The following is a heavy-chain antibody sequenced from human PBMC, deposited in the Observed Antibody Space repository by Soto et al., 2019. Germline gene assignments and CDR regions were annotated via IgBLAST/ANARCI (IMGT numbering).Heavy chain of an antibody. CDR1: GGSISSGGYS. Sequence: PSETLSLTCAVSGGSISSGGYSWSWIRQPPGKGLEWIGYIYHSGSTYYNPSLKSRVTISVDRSKNQFSLKLSSVTAADTAVYYCARGMGTASMWGYYYYGMDVWGQGTTVTVSS. CDR3: ARGMGTASMWGYYYYGMDV. V-gene: IGHV4-30-2*01. CDR2: IYHSGST. J-gene: IGHJ6*02. D-gene: IGHD5-18*01.